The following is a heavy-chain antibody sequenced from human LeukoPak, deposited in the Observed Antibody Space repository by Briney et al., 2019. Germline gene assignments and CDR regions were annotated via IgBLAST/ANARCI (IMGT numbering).Heavy chain of an antibody. V-gene: IGHV4-59*01. CDR2: IYYSGNT. CDR1: GGSISSYY. CDR3: AASVRGVIFDAFDI. Sequence: SETLSLTCTVSGGSISSYYWSWIRQPPGKGLEWIGYIYYSGNTNYNPSLKSRVTISVDTSKNQFSLKLSSVTAADTAVYYCAASVRGVIFDAFDIWGQGTMVTVSS. J-gene: IGHJ3*02. D-gene: IGHD3-10*01.